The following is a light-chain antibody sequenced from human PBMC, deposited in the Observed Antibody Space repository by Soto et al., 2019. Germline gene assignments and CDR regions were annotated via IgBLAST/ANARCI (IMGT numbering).Light chain of an antibody. Sequence: DIHMTQSQSSRSASVGDRVTITCQASHGINTYLNWYQQKPGQAPKLLIYDASNLQTGVPSRFSGSGSGTDFTFTISSLQPEDIATYYCQQYEDLPRTFGQGTKVDIK. CDR3: QQYEDLPRT. CDR2: DAS. V-gene: IGKV1-33*01. CDR1: HGINTY. J-gene: IGKJ1*01.